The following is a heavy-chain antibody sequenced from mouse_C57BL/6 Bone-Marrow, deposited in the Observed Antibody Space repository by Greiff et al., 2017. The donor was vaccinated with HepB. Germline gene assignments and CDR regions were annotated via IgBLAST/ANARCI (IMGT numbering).Heavy chain of an antibody. Sequence: QVQLQQPGAELVKPGASVKMSCKASGYTFTSYWITWVKQRPGQGLEWIGDIYPGSGSTNYNEKFKSKATLTVDTSSSTAYMQLSSLTSEDSAVYYCARCGDPYYYGSSLFAYWGQGTLVTVSA. CDR1: GYTFTSYW. CDR2: IYPGSGST. CDR3: ARCGDPYYYGSSLFAY. V-gene: IGHV1-55*01. D-gene: IGHD1-1*01. J-gene: IGHJ3*01.